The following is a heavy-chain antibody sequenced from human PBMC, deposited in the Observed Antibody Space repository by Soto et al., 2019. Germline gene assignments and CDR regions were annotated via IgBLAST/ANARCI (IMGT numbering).Heavy chain of an antibody. CDR3: ASVPPVGRGLQGAGYNYGDYFDY. D-gene: IGHD5-12*01. CDR1: GGTFSSYA. Sequence: SVKVSCKASGGTFSSYAISWVRQAPGQGLEWMGGIIPIFGTANYAQKFQGRVTITADESTSTAYMELSSLRSEDTAVYYCASVPPVGRGLQGAGYNYGDYFDYWG. V-gene: IGHV1-69*13. J-gene: IGHJ4*01. CDR2: IIPIFGTA.